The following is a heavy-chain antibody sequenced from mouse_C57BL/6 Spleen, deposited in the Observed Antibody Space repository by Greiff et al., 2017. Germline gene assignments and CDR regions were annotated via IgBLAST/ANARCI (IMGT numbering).Heavy chain of an antibody. Sequence: QVQLQQSGAELVKPGASVKISCKASGYTFTDYYINWVKQRPGQGLEWFGKIGPGSGSTYYNEKFKGKATLTADKSYSTASMQLSSLTSEDSAVYFCARKGLTGFSMDYWGQGTSVTVSS. CDR2: IGPGSGST. CDR3: ARKGLTGFSMDY. J-gene: IGHJ4*01. CDR1: GYTFTDYY. V-gene: IGHV1-77*01. D-gene: IGHD4-1*01.